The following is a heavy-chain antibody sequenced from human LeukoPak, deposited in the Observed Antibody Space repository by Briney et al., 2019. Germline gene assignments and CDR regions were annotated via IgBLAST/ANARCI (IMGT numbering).Heavy chain of an antibody. V-gene: IGHV3-30*04. D-gene: IGHD2-21*01. Sequence: PGGSLRLSCAASGFTFSSYAMHWVRQAPGKGLEWVAVISYDGSNKYYADSVKGRFTISRDNSKNTLYLQMNSLRAEDTAVYYCARDHGLFHMFDPWGQGTLVTVSS. J-gene: IGHJ5*02. CDR2: ISYDGSNK. CDR1: GFTFSSYA. CDR3: ARDHGLFHMFDP.